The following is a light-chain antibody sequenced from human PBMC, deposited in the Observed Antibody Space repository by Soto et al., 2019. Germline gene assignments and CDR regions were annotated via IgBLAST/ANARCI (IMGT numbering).Light chain of an antibody. CDR1: SSDVGGYDY. J-gene: IGLJ2*01. Sequence: QSALTQPASVSGSPGQSITISCTGSSSDVGGYDYVSWYQQHPGKAPKLMIYEVSNRPSGVSNRFSGSKSGTSATLGISGIQTGDEADYYCGTWDSSLSVVVFGGGTKVTVL. CDR3: GTWDSSLSVVV. CDR2: EVS. V-gene: IGLV2-14*01.